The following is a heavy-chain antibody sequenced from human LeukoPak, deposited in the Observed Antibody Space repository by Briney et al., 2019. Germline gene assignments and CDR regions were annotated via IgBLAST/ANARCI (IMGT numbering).Heavy chain of an antibody. CDR2: ISSSGSTI. CDR3: ARDSPNYSNYDFGAIYKDY. CDR1: GFTFSDYY. Sequence: GGSLRLSCAASGFTFSDYYMSWIRQAPGKGLEWVSYISSSGSTIYYADSVKGRFTISRDNAKNSLYLQMNSLRAEDTAVYYCARDSPNYSNYDFGAIYKDYWGQGTLVTVSS. J-gene: IGHJ4*02. V-gene: IGHV3-11*04. D-gene: IGHD4-11*01.